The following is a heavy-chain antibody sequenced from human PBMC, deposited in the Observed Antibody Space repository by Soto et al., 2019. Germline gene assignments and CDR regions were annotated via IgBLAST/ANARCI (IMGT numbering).Heavy chain of an antibody. D-gene: IGHD5-12*01. CDR3: ARADSGYAHGYYYYGMDV. V-gene: IGHV3-48*01. Sequence: GGSLRLSCIMSDLSVSSSYMSWVRQAPGKGLEWVSYISSSSSTIYYADSVKGRFTISRDNAKNSLYLQMNSLRAEDTAVYYCARADSGYAHGYYYYGMDVWGQGTTATVSS. J-gene: IGHJ6*02. CDR1: DLSVSSSY. CDR2: ISSSSSTI.